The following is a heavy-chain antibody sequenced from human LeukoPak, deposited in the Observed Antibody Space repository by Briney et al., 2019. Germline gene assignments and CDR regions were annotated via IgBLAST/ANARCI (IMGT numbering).Heavy chain of an antibody. J-gene: IGHJ4*02. V-gene: IGHV4-39*01. CDR2: IYYSGST. CDR1: GDSISSSSYY. D-gene: IGHD6-19*01. Sequence: SETLSLTCTVSGDSISSSSYYWGWIRQPPGKGLEWIGTIYYSGSTYYNPSLESRVTISIDTSKNQFSLKLNSVTAADMAVYYCARVLPQWLARYYFDYWGQGSLVTVSS. CDR3: ARVLPQWLARYYFDY.